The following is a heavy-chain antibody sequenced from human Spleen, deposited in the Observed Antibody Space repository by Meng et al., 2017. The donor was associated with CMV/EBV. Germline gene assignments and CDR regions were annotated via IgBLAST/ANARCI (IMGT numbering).Heavy chain of an antibody. CDR3: ARAFGYNYYAMDV. V-gene: IGHV3-11*04. J-gene: IGHJ6*02. D-gene: IGHD3-3*02. CDR1: GFTCSDYF. Sequence: LSLTCAASGFTCSDYFMTWIRQPPGKGLEWVSYISSSGSIIYYADSVKGRFTISRDNAKNSLYLQMNSLRAEDTAVYFCARAFGYNYYAMDVWGQGTTVTVSS. CDR2: ISSSGSII.